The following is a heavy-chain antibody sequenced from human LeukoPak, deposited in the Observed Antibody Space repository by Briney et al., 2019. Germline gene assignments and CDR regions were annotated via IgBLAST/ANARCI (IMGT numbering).Heavy chain of an antibody. Sequence: GESLKISCKGSGYSFTSSWIAWVRQMPGKGLEWMGIIYPGDSSTRYSPSFQGQVTISADKSISTAYLQWSSLKASDTAMYYCARPIAGSTIYFEYWGQGTLVTVSS. CDR1: GYSFTSSW. CDR2: IYPGDSST. D-gene: IGHD2-2*01. J-gene: IGHJ4*02. CDR3: ARPIAGSTIYFEY. V-gene: IGHV5-51*01.